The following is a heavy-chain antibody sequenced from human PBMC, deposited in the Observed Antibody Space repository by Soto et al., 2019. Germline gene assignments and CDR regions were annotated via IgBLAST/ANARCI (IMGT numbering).Heavy chain of an antibody. D-gene: IGHD1-26*01. Sequence: GGSLRLSCAASGFTFSSYAMSWVRQAPGKGLEWVSAISGSGGSTYYADSVKGRFTISRDNSKNTLYLQMNSLGAEDTAVYYCAKRIVGAHDAFDIWGQGTMVTVSS. V-gene: IGHV3-23*01. CDR2: ISGSGGST. CDR3: AKRIVGAHDAFDI. CDR1: GFTFSSYA. J-gene: IGHJ3*02.